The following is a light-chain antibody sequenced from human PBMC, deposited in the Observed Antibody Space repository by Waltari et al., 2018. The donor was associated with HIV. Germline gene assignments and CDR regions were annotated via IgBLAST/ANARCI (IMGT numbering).Light chain of an antibody. J-gene: IGLJ2*01. V-gene: IGLV2-14*01. CDR3: SSYTRRGTVV. CDR1: SSDIGYSDY. Sequence: QSALTQPASVSGSPGQSIVLPCTGSSSDIGYSDYVSWYQQYPGQAPKALIYEVTSRSSGTSSRFSGSKSATTAFLAISKLQTDDEADYFCSSYTRRGTVVFGGGTRLTVL. CDR2: EVT.